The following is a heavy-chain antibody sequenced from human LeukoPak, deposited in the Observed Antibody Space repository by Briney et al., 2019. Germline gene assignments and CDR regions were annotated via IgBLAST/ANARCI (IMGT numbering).Heavy chain of an antibody. CDR2: MNPNSGNT. V-gene: IGHV1-8*01. Sequence: GASVKVSCKASGYTFTSYDINWVRQATGQGLEWMGWMNPNSGNTGYAQKFQGRVTMTRNTSISTAYMELSSLRSEDTAVYYCARGPRGAATPENYYYYYYMDIWGKGTTVTVSS. CDR3: ARGPRGAATPENYYYYYYMDI. J-gene: IGHJ6*03. CDR1: GYTFTSYD. D-gene: IGHD1-14*01.